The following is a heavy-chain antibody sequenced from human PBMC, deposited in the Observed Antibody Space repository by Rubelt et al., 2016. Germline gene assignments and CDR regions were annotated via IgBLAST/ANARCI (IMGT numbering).Heavy chain of an antibody. J-gene: IGHJ6*02. Sequence: KGLEWVSLITGSNNYIYYGDLVKGRFTISRDNAKNSVYLQMNDLRAEDTAVYYCAKEGGNTHGMDVWGQGTTVTVSS. D-gene: IGHD3-16*01. CDR2: ITGSNNYI. CDR3: AKEGGNTHGMDV. V-gene: IGHV3-21*01.